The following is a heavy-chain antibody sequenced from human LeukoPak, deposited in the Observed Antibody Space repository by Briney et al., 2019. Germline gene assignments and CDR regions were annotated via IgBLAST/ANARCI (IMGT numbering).Heavy chain of an antibody. Sequence: GGSLRLSCAASGFTVSSNYMNWVRQAPEKGLEWVSVIYSGGSTYYADPVKGRFTISRDNSKNTLYLQMNGLRAEDTAIYYCAKKGPGGGYGMDVWGQGTTVTVSS. J-gene: IGHJ6*02. CDR3: AKKGPGGGYGMDV. D-gene: IGHD2-15*01. V-gene: IGHV3-53*01. CDR2: IYSGGST. CDR1: GFTVSSNY.